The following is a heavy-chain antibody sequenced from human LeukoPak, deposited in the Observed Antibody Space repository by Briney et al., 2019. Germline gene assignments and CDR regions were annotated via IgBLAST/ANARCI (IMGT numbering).Heavy chain of an antibody. V-gene: IGHV4-59*01. CDR2: VHYSGST. CDR3: ARGAHYFDY. Sequence: SETLSLTCTASGGSISDYYWSWIRQPPGKGLECIGYVHYSGSTNYNPSLKSRVTTSVDTSKNQFSLKLTSVTAADTAVYYCARGAHYFDYWGQGALVTVSS. CDR1: GGSISDYY. J-gene: IGHJ4*02.